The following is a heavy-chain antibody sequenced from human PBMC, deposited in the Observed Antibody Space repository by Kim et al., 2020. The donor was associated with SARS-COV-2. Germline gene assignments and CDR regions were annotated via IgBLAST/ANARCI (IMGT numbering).Heavy chain of an antibody. J-gene: IGHJ4*02. V-gene: IGHV3-74*01. Sequence: YADSVKDRFTIARDNAKNTLYLKMNSLRAEDTAVYYCARRHFSSGGYYFDYGGQGTLVTVSS. D-gene: IGHD6-19*01. CDR3: ARRHFSSGGYYFDY.